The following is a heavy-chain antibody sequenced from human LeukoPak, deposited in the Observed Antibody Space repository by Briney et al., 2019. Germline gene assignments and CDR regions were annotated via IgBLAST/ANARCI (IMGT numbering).Heavy chain of an antibody. D-gene: IGHD3-10*01. Sequence: SETLSLTCTVSGGSINSYYWSWIRQPAGKGLEWIGRIYTSGSTNYNPSLKSRVTMSVDTSKNQFSLKLSSVTAADTAVYYCARALTYYCGSGSYASWAFDIWGQGTMVTVSS. V-gene: IGHV4-4*07. J-gene: IGHJ3*02. CDR3: ARALTYYCGSGSYASWAFDI. CDR2: IYTSGST. CDR1: GGSINSYY.